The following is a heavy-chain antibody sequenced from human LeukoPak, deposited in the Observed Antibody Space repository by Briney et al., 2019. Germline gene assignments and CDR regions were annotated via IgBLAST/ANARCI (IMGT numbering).Heavy chain of an antibody. CDR3: AKDPPIQLWIFDY. CDR1: GFTVSSNY. J-gene: IGHJ4*02. D-gene: IGHD5-18*01. CDR2: ISYDGSNK. V-gene: IGHV3-30*18. Sequence: PGGSLRLSCAASGFTVSSNYMSWVRQAPGKGLEWVAVISYDGSNKYYADSVKGRFTISRDNSKNTLYLQMNSLRAEDTAVYYCAKDPPIQLWIFDYWGQGTLVTVSS.